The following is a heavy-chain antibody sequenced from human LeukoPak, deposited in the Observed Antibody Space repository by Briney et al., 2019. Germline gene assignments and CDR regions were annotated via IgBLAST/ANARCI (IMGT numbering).Heavy chain of an antibody. D-gene: IGHD3-22*01. CDR3: ARGDDSSGYSTFDI. Sequence: SETLSLTCTVSGDSIRSYYWSWIRQPPGKGLEWIGEINHSGSTNYNPSLKSRVTISVDTSKNQFSLKLSSVTAADTAVYYCARGDDSSGYSTFDIWGQGTMVTVSS. CDR2: INHSGST. V-gene: IGHV4-34*01. J-gene: IGHJ3*02. CDR1: GDSIRSYY.